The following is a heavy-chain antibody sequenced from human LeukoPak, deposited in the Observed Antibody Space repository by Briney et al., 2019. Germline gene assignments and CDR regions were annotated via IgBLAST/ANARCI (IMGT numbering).Heavy chain of an antibody. CDR1: GFTFSSYS. Sequence: GGSLRLSCAASGFTFSSYSMNWVRQAPGRGLEWVSYISSSSSTIYYADSVEGRFTISRDNAKNSLYLQMNSLKAEDTAVYYCAREYCSSTSCYWNWFDPWGQGTLVTVSS. D-gene: IGHD2-2*01. CDR2: ISSSSSTI. CDR3: AREYCSSTSCYWNWFDP. V-gene: IGHV3-48*01. J-gene: IGHJ5*02.